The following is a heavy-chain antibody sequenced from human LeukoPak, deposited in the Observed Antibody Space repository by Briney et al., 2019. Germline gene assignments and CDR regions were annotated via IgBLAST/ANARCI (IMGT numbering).Heavy chain of an antibody. CDR3: ARANNYCSGGSCYPNGMDV. CDR2: INHSGST. Sequence: PSETLSLTCAVYGGSFSGYYWSWIRQPPGKGLEWIGEINHSGSTNNNPSLKSRVTISVDTSKNQFSLKLSSVTAADTAVYYCARANNYCSGGSCYPNGMDVWGKGTTVTVSS. D-gene: IGHD2-15*01. J-gene: IGHJ6*04. CDR1: GGSFSGYY. V-gene: IGHV4-34*01.